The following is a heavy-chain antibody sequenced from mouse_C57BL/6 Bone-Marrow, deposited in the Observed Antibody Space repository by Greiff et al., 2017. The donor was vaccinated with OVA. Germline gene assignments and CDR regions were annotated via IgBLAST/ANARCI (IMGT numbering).Heavy chain of an antibody. V-gene: IGHV5-4*01. CDR3: AREELGREEDY. J-gene: IGHJ2*01. CDR2: ISDGGSYT. Sequence: EVMLVESGGGLVKPGGSLKLSCAASGFTFSSYAMSWVRQTPEKRLEWVATISDGGSYTYYPDNVKGRFTISRDNAKNNLYLQMSHLKAEDTAMYYCAREELGREEDYWGQGTTLTVSS. CDR1: GFTFSSYA. D-gene: IGHD4-1*01.